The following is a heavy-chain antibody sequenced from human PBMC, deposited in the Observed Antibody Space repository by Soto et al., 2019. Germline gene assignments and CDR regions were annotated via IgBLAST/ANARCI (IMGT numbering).Heavy chain of an antibody. V-gene: IGHV3-23*01. CDR2: IKYNGGTT. D-gene: IGHD1-26*01. CDR1: GFTFSSHD. J-gene: IGHJ4*02. CDR3: ARDRGVRGLGATLAY. Sequence: GGSLRLSCEASGFTFSSHDMSWVRQAPGRWLEWVSSIKYNGGTTYYADSVKGRFTISRDNSKNTLYLQMNSLIAEDTAVYYCARDRGVRGLGATLAYWGPGTLVTVSS.